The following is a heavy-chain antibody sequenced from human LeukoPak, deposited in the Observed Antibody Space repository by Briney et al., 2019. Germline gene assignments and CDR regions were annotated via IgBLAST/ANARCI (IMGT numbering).Heavy chain of an antibody. CDR3: TRVEWLREPLFDY. J-gene: IGHJ4*02. D-gene: IGHD5-12*01. V-gene: IGHV3-49*04. CDR2: IRSKAYGGTT. Sequence: PGRSLRLFCTASGFTFGDYAMSWVRQAPGKGLEWVGFIRSKAYGGTTEYAASVKGRFTISRDDSKSIAYLQMNSLKTEDTAVYYCTRVEWLREPLFDYWGQGTLVTVSS. CDR1: GFTFGDYA.